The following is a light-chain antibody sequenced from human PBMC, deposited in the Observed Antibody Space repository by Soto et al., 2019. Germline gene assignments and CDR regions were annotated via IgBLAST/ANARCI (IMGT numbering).Light chain of an antibody. J-gene: IGKJ1*01. CDR3: HQSYSDPWT. CDR1: QNINNN. V-gene: IGKV1-39*01. CDR2: AAS. Sequence: DIQVTQSPSSLAAFAGDRVSITCRASQNINNNLNWYQQKPGKAPKLLIYAASSLQTGVPTRFSGSGSGTYFTLTITSLQSEDFATYFCHQSYSDPWTFGQGTKVEI.